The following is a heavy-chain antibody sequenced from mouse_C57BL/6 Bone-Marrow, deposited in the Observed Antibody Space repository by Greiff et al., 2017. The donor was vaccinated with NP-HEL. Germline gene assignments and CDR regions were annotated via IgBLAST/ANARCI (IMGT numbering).Heavy chain of an antibody. Sequence: VQGVESGAELARPGASVKLSCKASGYTFTSYGISWVKQRTGQGLEWIGEIYPRSGNTYYNEKFKGKATLTADKSSSTAYMELRSLTSEDSAVYFCARSDLFYYGSSYVDYWGQGTTLTVSS. CDR2: IYPRSGNT. CDR1: GYTFTSYG. CDR3: ARSDLFYYGSSYVDY. V-gene: IGHV1-81*01. D-gene: IGHD1-1*01. J-gene: IGHJ2*01.